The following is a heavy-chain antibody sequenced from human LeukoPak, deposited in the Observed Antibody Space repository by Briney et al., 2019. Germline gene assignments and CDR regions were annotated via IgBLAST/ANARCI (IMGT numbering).Heavy chain of an antibody. CDR3: ARISGYCSSTSCDY. V-gene: IGHV1-2*02. CDR2: INPNSGGT. D-gene: IGHD2-2*03. J-gene: IGHJ4*02. Sequence: ASVKVSCKAPGYTFTDYYMHWVRQAPGQGLEWMGWINPNSGGTNYAQKFQGRVTMTRDTSISTAYMELSRLRSDDTAVYYCARISGYCSSTSCDYWGQGTLVTVSS. CDR1: GYTFTDYY.